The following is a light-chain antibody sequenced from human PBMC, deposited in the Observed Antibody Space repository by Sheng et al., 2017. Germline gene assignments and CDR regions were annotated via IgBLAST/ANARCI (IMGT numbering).Light chain of an antibody. Sequence: EIVLTQSPATLSLSPGERATLSCRVSQSVSSYLAWYQQKPGQAPRLLIYDASNRATGIPARFSGSGSGTDFTLTISRLEPEDFAVYYCQHYGTSPQTFGQGTKLEIK. CDR3: QHYGTSPQT. CDR2: DAS. CDR1: QSVSSY. V-gene: IGKV3-11*01. J-gene: IGKJ2*01.